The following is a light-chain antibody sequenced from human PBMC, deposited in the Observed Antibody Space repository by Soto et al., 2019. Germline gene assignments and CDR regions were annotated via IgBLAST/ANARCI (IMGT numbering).Light chain of an antibody. Sequence: EIVMTQSPATLSVSPGERATLSCRASQSFRSNLAWYQQRPGQAPRLLIYGASTRDTGIPARFSGSESGTDFTLTISRLEPEDFAVYYCQQCGSLPGTFGQGTKVDIK. CDR3: QQCGSLPGT. V-gene: IGKV3D-15*02. CDR2: GAS. J-gene: IGKJ1*01. CDR1: QSFRSN.